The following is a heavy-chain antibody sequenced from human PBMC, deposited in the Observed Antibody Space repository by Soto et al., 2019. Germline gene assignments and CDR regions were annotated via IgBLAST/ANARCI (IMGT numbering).Heavy chain of an antibody. CDR2: INNCCDDI. CDR1: GFTFNNYA. J-gene: IGHJ4*02. CDR3: AKTFLARYCSSSICYDPADYFDY. D-gene: IGHD2-2*01. V-gene: IGHV3-23*01. Sequence: PGWSLRLACASSGFTFNNYAMSWVRQAPGKGLEGGSSINNCCDDIYDADSVNGRFTISRDNSKRTLYLQMHSLRAEHTAVYYCAKTFLARYCSSSICYDPADYFDYWGQGTLVTVSS.